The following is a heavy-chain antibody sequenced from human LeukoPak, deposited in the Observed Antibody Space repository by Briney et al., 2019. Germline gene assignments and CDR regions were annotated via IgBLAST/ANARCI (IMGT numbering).Heavy chain of an antibody. CDR2: INHSGST. J-gene: IGHJ3*02. D-gene: IGHD3-22*01. CDR3: ARGIDAQYYYDSSGYYDAFDI. Sequence: SETLSLTCAVYGGSFSGYYWSWIRQPPGKGLEWIGEINHSGSTNYNPSLKSRVTISVDTSKNQFSLKLSSVTAADTAVYYCARGIDAQYYYDSSGYYDAFDIWGQGTMVTVSS. V-gene: IGHV4-34*01. CDR1: GGSFSGYY.